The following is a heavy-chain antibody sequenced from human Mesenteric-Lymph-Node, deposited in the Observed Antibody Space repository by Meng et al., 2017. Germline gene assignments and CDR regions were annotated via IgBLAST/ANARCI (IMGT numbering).Heavy chain of an antibody. D-gene: IGHD1-26*01. CDR3: ARGKQDAWELLAY. Sequence: QGQLQESGPGLVKPSQTLSLTCTVSGGSISSGGYYWSWIRQHPGKGLEWIGDIDDSGSTNYNPSLNSRISISLDKSKNHFSLKVNSVTAADTAVYYCARGKQDAWELLAYWGQGALVTVSS. J-gene: IGHJ4*02. CDR2: IDDSGST. CDR1: GGSISSGGYY. V-gene: IGHV4-31*03.